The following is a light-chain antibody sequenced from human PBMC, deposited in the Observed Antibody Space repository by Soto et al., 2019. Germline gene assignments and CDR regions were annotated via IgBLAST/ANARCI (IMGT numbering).Light chain of an antibody. CDR3: QQYGSSPLT. CDR1: QSVIRSY. Sequence: EIVLTQSPGTLSLSPGERATLSCRASQSVIRSYLAWYQQKPGQAPRLLIYGASSRATGIPDRFSGSGSGTDFTLTISRLEPEDFAVYYCQQYGSSPLTLGQGTGLEMK. CDR2: GAS. V-gene: IGKV3-20*01. J-gene: IGKJ5*01.